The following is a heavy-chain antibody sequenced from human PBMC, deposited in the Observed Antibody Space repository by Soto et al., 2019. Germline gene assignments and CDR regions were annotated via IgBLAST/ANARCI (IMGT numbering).Heavy chain of an antibody. CDR2: IKDVGSEK. Sequence: EVQLVESGGGLVQPGGPLRLSCLASEFTFNPYWLNGVRQAQGGGRDWGANIKDVGSEKNYVDSVKGRFTISRDNAKNSLYLQMNSLRGEDTAVYFCARDWGTPGRGSAVGYYYHYGMDVWGQGTTVTVSS. CDR1: EFTFNPYW. CDR3: ARDWGTPGRGSAVGYYYHYGMDV. J-gene: IGHJ6*02. D-gene: IGHD6-19*01. V-gene: IGHV3-7*05.